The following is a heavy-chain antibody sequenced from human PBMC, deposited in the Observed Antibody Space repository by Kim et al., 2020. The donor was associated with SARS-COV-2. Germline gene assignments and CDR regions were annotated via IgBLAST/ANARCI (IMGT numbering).Heavy chain of an antibody. CDR2: IYAGGDT. J-gene: IGHJ4*02. D-gene: IGHD4-4*01. CDR3: ASVYSGNSVGHVFYDY. Sequence: GGSLRLSCAASGFTVRNNYMSWVRQAPGKGLEWVSSIYAGGDTKYADYVKGRFTISRDNSNNTLYLQMTSLRAEDTAVYYCASVYSGNSVGHVFYDYWGQGTLVSVTS. V-gene: IGHV3-53*01. CDR1: GFTVRNNY.